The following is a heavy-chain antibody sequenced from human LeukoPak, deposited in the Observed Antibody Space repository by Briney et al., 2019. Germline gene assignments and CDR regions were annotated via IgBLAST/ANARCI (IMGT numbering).Heavy chain of an antibody. CDR3: AGGVGSTRTYDY. CDR2: IYYSGRT. V-gene: IGHV4-59*01. J-gene: IGHJ4*02. Sequence: AETLSLTCTASGGSISSYYLSWIRQPPGKGLQWIGYIYYSGRTDYNPSLESSVTIPINTTKNECSLKLTSVTAADTAIYYCAGGVGSTRTYDYWGQGTLVTVSS. D-gene: IGHD2-2*01. CDR1: GGSISSYY.